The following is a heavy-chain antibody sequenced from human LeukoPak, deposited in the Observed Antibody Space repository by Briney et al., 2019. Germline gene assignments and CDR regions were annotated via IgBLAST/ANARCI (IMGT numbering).Heavy chain of an antibody. CDR2: LNPNSGKT. CDR1: GYTFTNYD. CDR3: ARDYAGNSGWFDP. V-gene: IGHV1-8*03. J-gene: IGHJ5*02. D-gene: IGHD4-23*01. Sequence: VASVKVSCKASGYTFTNYDLNWVRQATGQGLEWMGWLNPNSGKTGYAQNFHGRVTITRNTSINTVYMEPSSLRSEDTAVYYCARDYAGNSGWFDPWGQGTLVTVSS.